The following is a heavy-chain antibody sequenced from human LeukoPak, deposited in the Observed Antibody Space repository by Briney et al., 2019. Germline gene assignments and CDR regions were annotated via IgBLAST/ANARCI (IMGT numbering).Heavy chain of an antibody. Sequence: GGSLRLSCAASGFTFSSYWMSWVRQAPGKGLEWVANIKQDGSEKYYVDSVKGRFTISRDNAKNSLYLQMNSLRAEDTAVYYCATYDCSSTSCYTPLDYWGQGTLVTVSS. CDR1: GFTFSSYW. V-gene: IGHV3-7*01. D-gene: IGHD2-2*02. CDR2: IKQDGSEK. J-gene: IGHJ4*02. CDR3: ATYDCSSTSCYTPLDY.